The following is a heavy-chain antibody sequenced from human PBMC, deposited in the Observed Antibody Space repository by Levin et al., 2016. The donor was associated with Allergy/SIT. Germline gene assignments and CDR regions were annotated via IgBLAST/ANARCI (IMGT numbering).Heavy chain of an antibody. CDR2: IDPSDSYS. CDR3: ARLNFDSRSWWLDP. Sequence: KVSCKGSGYRFTSYWISWVRQMPGKGLEWMGRIDPSDSYSNYSPSFQGHVTFSADKSISAIYLQWSSLKASDTAIYYCARLNFDSRSWWLDPWGQGTLVTVSS. J-gene: IGHJ5*02. V-gene: IGHV5-10-1*01. D-gene: IGHD1-26*01. CDR1: GYRFTSYW.